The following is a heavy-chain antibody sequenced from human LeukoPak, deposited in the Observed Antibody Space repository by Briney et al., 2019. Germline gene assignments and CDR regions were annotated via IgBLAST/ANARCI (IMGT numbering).Heavy chain of an antibody. CDR3: ARRGGGYDSSGYYY. V-gene: IGHV4-34*01. J-gene: IGHJ6*01. Sequence: SETLSLTCAVYGGTFSGYYWSWIRQPPRKRLEWVGESNDSGGTNYNPSLKSRVTISADKSKNQFSLNLSSVTAADTAVYYCARRGGGYDSSGYYY. CDR1: GGTFSGYY. D-gene: IGHD3-22*01. CDR2: SNDSGGT.